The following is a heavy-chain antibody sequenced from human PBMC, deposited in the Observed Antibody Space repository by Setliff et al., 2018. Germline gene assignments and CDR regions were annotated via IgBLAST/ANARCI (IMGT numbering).Heavy chain of an antibody. J-gene: IGHJ6*02. D-gene: IGHD2-2*01. CDR2: INAGNGNT. CDR1: GYTFTSYY. V-gene: IGHV1-3*01. Sequence: ASVKVSCKASGYTFTSYYMHWVRQAPGQRLEWMGWINAGNGNTKYSQKFQGRVTITRDTSASTAYMELSSLRSEDTAVYDCASLGYCSSTSCWPYYYYGMDVWGQGTTVTVSS. CDR3: ASLGYCSSTSCWPYYYYGMDV.